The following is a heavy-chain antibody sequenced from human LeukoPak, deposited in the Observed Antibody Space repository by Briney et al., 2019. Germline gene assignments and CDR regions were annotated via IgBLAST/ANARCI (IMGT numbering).Heavy chain of an antibody. CDR2: MHYSGDT. CDR3: ARDLELERNRWNYFES. J-gene: IGHJ4*02. CDR1: GGSISSSF. D-gene: IGHD1-1*01. V-gene: IGHV4-59*01. Sequence: PSETLSLTCTVSGGSISSSFWSWIWQPPGKGLEWIGSMHYSGDTKYNPSLKSRVSLSIDTSNQQFSLRLSSVTAADTAVYYCARDLELERNRWNYFESWGQGTLVTVSS.